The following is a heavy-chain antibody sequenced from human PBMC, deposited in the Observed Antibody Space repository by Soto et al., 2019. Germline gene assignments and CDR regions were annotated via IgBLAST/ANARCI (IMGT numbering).Heavy chain of an antibody. CDR1: GLTFSTYG. CDR3: ARGRHYYDSSGYPY. Sequence: GGSLRLSCAASGLTFSTYGMNWVRQAPGKGLEWVSSISSSGSYIYYADSVKGRFTISRDNAKNSLYLQMNSLRAEDTAVYYCARGRHYYDSSGYPYWGQGTLVTVSS. V-gene: IGHV3-21*01. J-gene: IGHJ4*02. CDR2: ISSSGSYI. D-gene: IGHD3-22*01.